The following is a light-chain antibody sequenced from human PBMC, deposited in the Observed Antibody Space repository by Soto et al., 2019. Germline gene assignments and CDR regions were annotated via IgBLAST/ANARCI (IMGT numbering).Light chain of an antibody. J-gene: IGKJ1*01. CDR1: QGISSN. CDR3: QQYYSYPRT. V-gene: IGKV1-8*01. CDR2: AAS. Sequence: AIRMTQSPSSLSASTGDRVTITCRASQGISSNLAWYQQKPGKAPKLLIYAASTLQSGVPSRFSGSGSATDFTLTISCLQSEDFATYYCQQYYSYPRTFGQGTKVEIK.